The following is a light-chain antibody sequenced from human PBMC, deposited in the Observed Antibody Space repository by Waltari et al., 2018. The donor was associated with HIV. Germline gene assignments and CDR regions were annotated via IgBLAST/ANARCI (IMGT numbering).Light chain of an antibody. V-gene: IGKV1-5*03. Sequence: DIHMTQSPPTLTASTGDRVNITCRASQTVGDWLAWYQQKPGEAPTLLIYRATTVENGVPSRFSGSASGTDFTLAIDSLHPDDFATYYCHQYSNYLGSFGQGTRVQLK. J-gene: IGKJ1*01. CDR2: RAT. CDR3: HQYSNYLGS. CDR1: QTVGDW.